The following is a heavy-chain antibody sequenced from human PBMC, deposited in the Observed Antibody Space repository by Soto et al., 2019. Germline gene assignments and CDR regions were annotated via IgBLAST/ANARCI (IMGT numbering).Heavy chain of an antibody. CDR1: WYTLTSYY. Sequence: ASVKASCTASWYTLTSYYMHWVRQAPGQGLEWMGIINPSGGSTIYAQKFQGRVTMTRDTSTSTVYMELRSLRSEGTAVYYCARDSSSSWAHWGQGTLVTVS. CDR3: ARDSSSSWAH. V-gene: IGHV1-46*01. D-gene: IGHD6-13*01. J-gene: IGHJ4*02. CDR2: INPSGGST.